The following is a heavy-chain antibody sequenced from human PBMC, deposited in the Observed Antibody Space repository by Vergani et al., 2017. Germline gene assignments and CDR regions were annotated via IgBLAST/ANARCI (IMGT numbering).Heavy chain of an antibody. CDR3: ARGLGLYGSGSYRYYFDY. CDR2: INHSGST. Sequence: QVQLQQWGAGLLKPSETLSLTCAVYGGSFSGYYWSWIRQPPGKGLEWIGEINHSGSTNYNPALKSRVTISVEPSKNQFSLKLSSVTAADTAVYYCARGLGLYGSGSYRYYFDYWGQGTLVTVSS. CDR1: GGSFSGYY. D-gene: IGHD3-10*01. V-gene: IGHV4-34*01. J-gene: IGHJ4*02.